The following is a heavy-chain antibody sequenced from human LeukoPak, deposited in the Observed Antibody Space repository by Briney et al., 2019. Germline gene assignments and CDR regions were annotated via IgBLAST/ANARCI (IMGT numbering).Heavy chain of an antibody. Sequence: GGSLRLSCAASGFTVSSNYMSWVSQAPGKGLEWVSAISGSGGSTYYADSVKGRFTISRDNSKNTLYLQMNSLRAEDTAVYYCAKGRHCTNGVCSYDYWGQGTLVTVSS. V-gene: IGHV3-23*01. CDR2: ISGSGGST. J-gene: IGHJ4*02. CDR3: AKGRHCTNGVCSYDY. CDR1: GFTVSSNY. D-gene: IGHD2-8*01.